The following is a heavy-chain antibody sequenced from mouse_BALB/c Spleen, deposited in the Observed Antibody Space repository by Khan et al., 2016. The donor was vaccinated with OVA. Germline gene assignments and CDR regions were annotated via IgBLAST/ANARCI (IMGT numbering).Heavy chain of an antibody. Sequence: EVQLQESGPGLVKPSQSLSLTCTVTGYSITSDYAWNWIRQFPGNRLEWMGYITYSGRTSYTPYLKSRTSITRDTSKNQFFLQLNSVTIDDTATYYCSGGRAYWGQGTLVTVSA. D-gene: IGHD3-2*02. CDR3: SGGRAY. CDR2: ITYSGRT. CDR1: GYSITSDYA. V-gene: IGHV3-2*02. J-gene: IGHJ3*01.